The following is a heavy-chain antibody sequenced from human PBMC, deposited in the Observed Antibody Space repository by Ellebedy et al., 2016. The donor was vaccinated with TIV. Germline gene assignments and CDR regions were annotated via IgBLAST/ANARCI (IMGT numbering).Heavy chain of an antibody. CDR2: ITGSGDRT. Sequence: PGGSLRLSCATSGFTFDNFAMRWFRQAPRKGLEWVSAITGSGDRTFYADSVKGRFTVSRDTSKNTLYLEMNSLRAEDTALYFCARGALYESSGADYWGQGTLVTVSS. D-gene: IGHD3-22*01. CDR3: ARGALYESSGADY. V-gene: IGHV3-23*01. CDR1: GFTFDNFA. J-gene: IGHJ4*02.